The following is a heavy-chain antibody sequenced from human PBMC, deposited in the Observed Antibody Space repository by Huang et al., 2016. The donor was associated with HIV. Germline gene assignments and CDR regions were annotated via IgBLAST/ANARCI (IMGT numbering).Heavy chain of an antibody. J-gene: IGHJ6*02. D-gene: IGHD3-3*01. V-gene: IGHV4-34*01. Sequence: QVNLQQWGAGLLKPSETLTLTCAVSGASFPGNYWTWIRQTPGKGLEWIGEINDSGATIYNPSLESRVTISIDRSKKQFSLRLSSMTAADTAVYYCARQWVLLDYLMGMDVWGQGTTVIVSS. CDR2: INDSGAT. CDR3: ARQWVLLDYLMGMDV. CDR1: GASFPGNY.